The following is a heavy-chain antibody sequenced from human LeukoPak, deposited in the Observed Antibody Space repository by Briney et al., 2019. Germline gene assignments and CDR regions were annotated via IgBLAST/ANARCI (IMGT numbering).Heavy chain of an antibody. Sequence: PGGSLRLSCAASGFTFSGYSMNWVRQAPGKGLEGISYTSSSGVTTDYADSVRGRFTISRDNAENLLFLEMNSLRDDDTAVYYCARDKRQTSGSKKYFDYWGQGILVTVSS. CDR1: GFTFSGYS. CDR3: ARDKRQTSGSKKYFDY. J-gene: IGHJ4*02. D-gene: IGHD2/OR15-2a*01. CDR2: TSSSGVTT. V-gene: IGHV3-48*02.